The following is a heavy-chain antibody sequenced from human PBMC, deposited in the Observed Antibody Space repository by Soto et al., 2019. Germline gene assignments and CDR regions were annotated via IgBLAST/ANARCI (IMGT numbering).Heavy chain of an antibody. D-gene: IGHD3-3*01. Sequence: SEALSLTCTVSGGSISSYYWSWIRQPPGKGLEWIGYIYYSGSTNYNPSLKSRVTISVDTSKNQFSLKLSSVTAADTAVYYCARDAGFGLFTFDYWGQGTLVTVSS. V-gene: IGHV4-59*01. CDR3: ARDAGFGLFTFDY. J-gene: IGHJ4*02. CDR1: GGSISSYY. CDR2: IYYSGST.